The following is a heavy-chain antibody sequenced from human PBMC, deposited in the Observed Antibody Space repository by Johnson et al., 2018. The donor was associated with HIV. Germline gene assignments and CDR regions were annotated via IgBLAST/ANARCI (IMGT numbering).Heavy chain of an antibody. Sequence: VQLVESGGGLVQPGRSLRLSCAASGLTLDDYGMSWVRQAPGKGLEWVSGINWNGGSTAYGDSVKGRFTISRDNAKNSLYLQMNSLRAEDTALYFCARDGRGEQLVDQGDAFDIWGQGTMVAVSS. CDR3: ARDGRGEQLVDQGDAFDI. V-gene: IGHV3-20*04. J-gene: IGHJ3*02. CDR2: INWNGGST. CDR1: GLTLDDYG. D-gene: IGHD6-6*01.